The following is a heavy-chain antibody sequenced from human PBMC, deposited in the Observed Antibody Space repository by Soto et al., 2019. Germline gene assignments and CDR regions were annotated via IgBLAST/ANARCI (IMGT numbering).Heavy chain of an antibody. CDR1: GDSVSSNSAG. Sequence: SQTLSLTCAISGDSVSSNSAGWNWIRQSPSRGLEWLGRTYFRSKWYNDYAVSVKSRITINPDTSKNQFSLQLNSVTPEDTAVYYCARANIVLVPAAMNYYYYYYGMDVWGQGTTVTVSS. D-gene: IGHD2-2*01. CDR2: TYFRSKWYN. J-gene: IGHJ6*02. V-gene: IGHV6-1*01. CDR3: ARANIVLVPAAMNYYYYYYGMDV.